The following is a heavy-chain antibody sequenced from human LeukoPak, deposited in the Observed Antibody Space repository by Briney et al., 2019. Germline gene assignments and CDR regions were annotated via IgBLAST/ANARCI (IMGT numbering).Heavy chain of an antibody. CDR2: INHNGGT. CDR1: GGSFGGNY. D-gene: IGHD1-14*01. CDR3: ARVFRYYFNY. J-gene: IGHJ4*02. Sequence: SETLSLTCGVYGGSFGGNYWTWIRQPPGKGLEWIGEINHNGGTDYNPSLKSRVTISVDTSKNQFSLNLNSVTAADTAVYYCARVFRYYFNYWGQGTLVTVSS. V-gene: IGHV4-34*01.